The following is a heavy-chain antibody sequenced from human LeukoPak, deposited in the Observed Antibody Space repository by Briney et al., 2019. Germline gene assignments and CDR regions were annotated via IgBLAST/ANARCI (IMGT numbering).Heavy chain of an antibody. V-gene: IGHV4-59*12. Sequence: SETLSLTCTVSGGSISSYYWSWIRQPPGKGLEWIGYIYYSGSTNYNPSLKGRFTISRDNAKNSLYLQMNSLRAEDTAVYYCASQVSSGWDYWGQGTLVTVSS. CDR3: ASQVSSGWDY. CDR1: GGSISSYY. CDR2: IYYSGST. J-gene: IGHJ4*02. D-gene: IGHD6-19*01.